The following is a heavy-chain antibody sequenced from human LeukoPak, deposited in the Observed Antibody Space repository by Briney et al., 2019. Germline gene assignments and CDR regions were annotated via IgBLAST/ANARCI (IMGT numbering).Heavy chain of an antibody. CDR3: ARAGSGSYYSEY. CDR1: GYTFTGYY. D-gene: IGHD3-10*01. Sequence: ASVKVSCKASGYTFTGYYMHWVRQAPGQGLEWMGWINPNSGGTDYAQKFQGRVTMTRDTSISTAYMELSRLRSDDTAVYYCARAGSGSYYSEYWGQGTLVTVSS. J-gene: IGHJ4*02. CDR2: INPNSGGT. V-gene: IGHV1-2*02.